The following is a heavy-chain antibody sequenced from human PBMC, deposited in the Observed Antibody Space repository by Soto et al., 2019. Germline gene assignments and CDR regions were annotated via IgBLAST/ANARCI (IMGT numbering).Heavy chain of an antibody. CDR1: GFTFSRYW. Sequence: EVQLVESGGGLVQPGGSLRLSCAASGFTFSRYWMHWVRQAPVKGLVWVSRINSDGSSTSYADSVKGRFTISRDNAKNTLYLQMNSLRAEDTAVYYCARAASSLVPYYFDYWGQGTLVTVSS. CDR2: INSDGSST. CDR3: ARAASSLVPYYFDY. J-gene: IGHJ4*02. V-gene: IGHV3-74*01.